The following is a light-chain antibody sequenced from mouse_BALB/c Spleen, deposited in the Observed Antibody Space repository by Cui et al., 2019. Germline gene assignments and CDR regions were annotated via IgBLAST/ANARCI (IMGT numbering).Light chain of an antibody. J-gene: IGKJ2*01. V-gene: IGKV1-135*01. CDR3: WQGTHFPLLYT. CDR1: QSLLDSNEKTY. Sequence: DVAMSHTPLTSSVTIGQPASFSCKSSQSLLDSNEKTYLNWLLHKPDQSPNRLIYLVSKLGSGVPDRFTGSGSGTDFTLKISRVEAEDLEFYYCWQGTHFPLLYTFGGGTKLEIK. CDR2: LVS.